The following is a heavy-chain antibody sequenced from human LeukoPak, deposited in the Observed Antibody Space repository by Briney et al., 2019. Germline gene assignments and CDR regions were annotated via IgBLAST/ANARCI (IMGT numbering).Heavy chain of an antibody. CDR1: GFTVSSNY. CDR2: LYNGGSP. CDR3: ARAQDYCSGGSCYGYFQH. Sequence: PGGSLRLSCAASGFTVSSNYMTWVRQAQGKGLEWVSTLYNGGSPHYADSVKGRFTISSDKSKNTLFLQMNSLRAEDTAVYYCARAQDYCSGGSCYGYFQHWGQGSLVTVSS. V-gene: IGHV3-53*01. J-gene: IGHJ1*01. D-gene: IGHD2-15*01.